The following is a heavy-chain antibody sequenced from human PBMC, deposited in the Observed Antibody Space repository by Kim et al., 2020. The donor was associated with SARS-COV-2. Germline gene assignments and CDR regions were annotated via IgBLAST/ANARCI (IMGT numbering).Heavy chain of an antibody. CDR1: GGSFSGDY. Sequence: SETLSLTCAVYGGSFSGDYCSWIRQPPGKGLEWIWEINHSGSTNYNPSLKSRVTISVDTSKNQFSLKLSSVTAADTAVYYCGIDYYGSGSYFKTNDAFDIWGQGTMVTVSS. CDR3: GIDYYGSGSYFKTNDAFDI. V-gene: IGHV4-34*01. CDR2: INHSGST. D-gene: IGHD3-10*01. J-gene: IGHJ3*02.